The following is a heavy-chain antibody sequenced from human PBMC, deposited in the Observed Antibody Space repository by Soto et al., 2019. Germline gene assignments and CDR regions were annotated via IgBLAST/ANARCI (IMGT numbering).Heavy chain of an antibody. CDR1: GFTFSNYW. D-gene: IGHD4-17*01. CDR3: ARGGSMTTDY. V-gene: IGHV3-7*01. CDR2: IKQDGSEK. J-gene: IGHJ4*02. Sequence: GGSLRLSCAASGFTFSNYWMSWVRQAPGRGLEWVANIKQDGSEKYYVDSVRGRFTISRDNAKNSLYLQMNSLRAEDTAVYYCARGGSMTTDYWGQGTPVTVSS.